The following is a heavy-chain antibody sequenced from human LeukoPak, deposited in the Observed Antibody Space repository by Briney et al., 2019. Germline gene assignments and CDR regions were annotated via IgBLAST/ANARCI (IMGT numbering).Heavy chain of an antibody. CDR2: IKQDGSEK. CDR1: GFTFSSYW. V-gene: IGHV3-7*01. D-gene: IGHD6-13*01. CDR3: ARDRGWQQLVLSHFDY. Sequence: GSLRLSCAASGFTFSSYWMSWVRQAPGKGLEWVANIKQDGSEKYYVDSVKGRFTISRDNAKNSLYLQMNSLRAEDTAVYYCARDRGWQQLVLSHFDYWGQGTLVTVSS. J-gene: IGHJ4*02.